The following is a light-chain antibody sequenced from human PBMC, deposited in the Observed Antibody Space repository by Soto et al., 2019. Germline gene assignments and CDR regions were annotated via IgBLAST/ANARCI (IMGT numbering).Light chain of an antibody. V-gene: IGLV2-23*02. J-gene: IGLJ1*01. Sequence: ALTQPASVSGSPGQSITISCTGTSSDVGSYNLVSWYQQYPGKAPKLMISEVNKRPSGVSNRFSGSKSGNTASLTISGLQAEDEADYYCCSYAGSSTYVFGTGTKLTVL. CDR1: SSDVGSYNL. CDR2: EVN. CDR3: CSYAGSSTYV.